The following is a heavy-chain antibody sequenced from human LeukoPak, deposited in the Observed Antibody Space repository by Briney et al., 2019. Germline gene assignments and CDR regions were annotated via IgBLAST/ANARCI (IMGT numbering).Heavy chain of an antibody. J-gene: IGHJ6*04. V-gene: IGHV3-9*01. D-gene: IGHD3-3*01. CDR1: GFIFGDYA. CDR2: IALSTSV. CDR3: AKEGYYGSVAHRYVDV. Sequence: GGSLRLSCAASGFIFGDYAMSWVRQAPGKGLEWVSRIALSTSVDYADSVRGRFTISRDNAKNSLYLEMNSLKPEDTGLYYCAKEGYYGSVAHRYVDVWGKGTTVTVSS.